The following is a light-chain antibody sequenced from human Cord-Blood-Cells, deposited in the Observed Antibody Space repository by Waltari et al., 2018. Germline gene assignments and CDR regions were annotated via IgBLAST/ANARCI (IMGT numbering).Light chain of an antibody. CDR3: CSYAGSSTWV. Sequence: QSALTQPASVSGSSGPSIPISCTGTSPEVGRYNLFSWYQQHPGKAPKLIIYEGSKRPSGVSNRFSGSKSGNTASLTISGLQAEDEADYYCCSYAGSSTWVFGGGTKLTVL. CDR1: SPEVGRYNL. V-gene: IGLV2-23*01. CDR2: EGS. J-gene: IGLJ3*02.